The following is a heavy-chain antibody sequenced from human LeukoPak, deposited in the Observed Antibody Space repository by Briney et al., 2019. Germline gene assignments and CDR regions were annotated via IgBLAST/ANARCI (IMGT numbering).Heavy chain of an antibody. J-gene: IGHJ4*02. Sequence: PGGSLRLSRAASGFTFSSHEMNWVRQAPGKGLEWVSYISSSGSTIYYADSVKGRFTISRDNAKNSLYLQMNSLRAEDTAVYYCARAQEGSYYSHYFDYWGQGTLVTVSS. CDR1: GFTFSSHE. V-gene: IGHV3-48*03. D-gene: IGHD1-26*01. CDR2: ISSSGSTI. CDR3: ARAQEGSYYSHYFDY.